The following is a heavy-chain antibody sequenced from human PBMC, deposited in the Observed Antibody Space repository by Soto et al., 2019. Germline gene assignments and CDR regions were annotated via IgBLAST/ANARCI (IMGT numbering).Heavy chain of an antibody. CDR2: MNPNSGNT. J-gene: IGHJ4*02. CDR3: ARERSSGWDVDY. D-gene: IGHD6-19*01. CDR1: GYTFTSYD. V-gene: IGHV1-8*01. Sequence: QVQLVQSGAEVKKPGASVKVSCKASGYTFTSYDINWVRQATGQGLEWMGWMNPNSGNTVYAQKLQGRVTMTRNTSVSTAYMALSSLRSEDTAVYYSARERSSGWDVDYWGQGTLVTVSS.